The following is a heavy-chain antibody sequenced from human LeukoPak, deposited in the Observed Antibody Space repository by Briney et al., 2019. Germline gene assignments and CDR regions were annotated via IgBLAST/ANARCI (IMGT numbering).Heavy chain of an antibody. D-gene: IGHD2-2*01. CDR2: IWDDGSNK. CDR3: AKDRPPYCSSTSCREANDY. Sequence: PGCSRRPSRAAAGLTLGRDGSPWVRQDPDKGMEWVAFIWDDGSNKYYADSVKGRCTISRDNSKNTLYLPMSSLRAEDTAVYYCAKDRPPYCSSTSCREANDYWGQGTLVTVSS. V-gene: IGHV3-30*02. J-gene: IGHJ4*02. CDR1: GLTLGRDG.